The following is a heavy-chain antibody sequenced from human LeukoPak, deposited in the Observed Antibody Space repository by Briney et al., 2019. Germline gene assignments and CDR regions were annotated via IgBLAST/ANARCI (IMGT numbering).Heavy chain of an antibody. J-gene: IGHJ4*02. D-gene: IGHD3-10*01. CDR1: GYTFTSYG. CDR2: MNPNSGNT. V-gene: IGHV1-8*02. CDR3: ARGWHGSGRYDY. Sequence: ASVKVSCKASGYTFTSYGISWVRQATGQGLEWMGWMNPNSGNTGYAQKFQGRVTMTRNTSISTAYMELSSLRSEDTAVYYCARGWHGSGRYDYWGQGTLVTVSS.